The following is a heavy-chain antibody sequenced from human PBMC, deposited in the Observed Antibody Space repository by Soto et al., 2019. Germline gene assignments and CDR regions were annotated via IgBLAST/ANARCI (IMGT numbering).Heavy chain of an antibody. CDR3: ARGSRRTFDY. CDR1: GFTFSDFT. V-gene: IGHV3-21*01. J-gene: IGHJ4*02. Sequence: EVQLVESGGGLVKPGGSLRLSCAASGFTFSDFTMNWVRQAPGKGLQWVSSISSGGSFISYADSVRGRCTISRDNAKNSLYLQVDSLRAVDTAVFFCARGSRRTFDYWCQGTLVTVSS. D-gene: IGHD6-13*01. CDR2: ISSGGSFI.